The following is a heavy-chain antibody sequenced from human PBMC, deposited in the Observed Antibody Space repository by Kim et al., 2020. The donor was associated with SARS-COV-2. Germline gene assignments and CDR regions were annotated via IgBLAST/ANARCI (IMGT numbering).Heavy chain of an antibody. CDR3: ARGSAGVTMIVVVTTYYYYVLDV. Sequence: SETLSLTCAVYGGSFSGYYWSWIRQPPGKGLEWIGEINHSGSTNYNPALKSRVTISVDTSKNQFSLKLSSVTAADTAVYYCARGSAGVTMIVVVTTYYYYVLDVWGQGTTVTVSS. D-gene: IGHD3-22*01. CDR2: INHSGST. CDR1: GGSFSGYY. J-gene: IGHJ6*02. V-gene: IGHV4-34*01.